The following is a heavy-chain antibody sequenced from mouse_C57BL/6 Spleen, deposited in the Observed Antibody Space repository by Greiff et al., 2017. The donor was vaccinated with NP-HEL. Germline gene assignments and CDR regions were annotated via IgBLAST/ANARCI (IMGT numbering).Heavy chain of an antibody. J-gene: IGHJ3*01. CDR2: IYPGNGDT. CDR1: GYTFTSYN. V-gene: IGHV1-12*01. CDR3: ARSYYGSSPAWFAY. Sequence: QVQLKQSGAELVRPGASVKMSCKASGYTFTSYNMHWVKQTPRQGLEWIGAIYPGNGDTSYNQKFKGKATLTVDKSSSTAYMQLSSLTSEDSAVYFCARSYYGSSPAWFAYWGQGTLVTVSA. D-gene: IGHD1-1*01.